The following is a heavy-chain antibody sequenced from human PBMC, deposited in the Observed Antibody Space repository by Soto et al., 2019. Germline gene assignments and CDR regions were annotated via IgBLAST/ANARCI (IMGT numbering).Heavy chain of an antibody. CDR2: IYYSGST. CDR3: ARTYDGSGPNTGGYGFDI. CDR1: DGVISGYY. V-gene: IGHV4-59*01. D-gene: IGHD3-22*01. Sequence: SGTLCLTGTVSDGVISGYYRSFIRKPPRKGLEWIGYIYYSGSTNYNPSLKSRVTISVDTSKNQFSLKLSSVTAADTAVYYCARTYDGSGPNTGGYGFDIWGQGTMVTVS. J-gene: IGHJ3*02.